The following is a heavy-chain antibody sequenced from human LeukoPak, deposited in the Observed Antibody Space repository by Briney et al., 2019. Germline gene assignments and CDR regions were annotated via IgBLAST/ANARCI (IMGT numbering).Heavy chain of an antibody. Sequence: GGSLRLSCVASGFSFSSNWMSWVRQAPGKGLEWVANIKPDGSEKYYVDSVKGRFTISRDTAKNSLYLQMNSLRAEDTAVYYYARSYSWGQGALVSVSS. CDR3: ARSYS. CDR2: IKPDGSEK. J-gene: IGHJ4*02. CDR1: GFSFSSNW. V-gene: IGHV3-7*01.